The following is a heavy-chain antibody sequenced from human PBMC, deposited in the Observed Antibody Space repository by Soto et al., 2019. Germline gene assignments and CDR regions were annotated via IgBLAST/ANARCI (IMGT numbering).Heavy chain of an antibody. CDR1: GFSLSSRW. Sequence: GGSLRLSCAASGFSLSSRWMHWVRQIPGKGLMWVSRIKSDGSSTSYAESVKGRFSISRDNSKNTLYLQMSSLRAEDTAVYYCVKILQYSYGLPHWGQGTLVTVSS. J-gene: IGHJ4*02. D-gene: IGHD5-18*01. CDR3: VKILQYSYGLPH. V-gene: IGHV3-74*01. CDR2: IKSDGSST.